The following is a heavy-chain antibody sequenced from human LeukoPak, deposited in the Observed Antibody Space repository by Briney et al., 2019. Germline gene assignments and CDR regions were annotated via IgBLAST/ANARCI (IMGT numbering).Heavy chain of an antibody. V-gene: IGHV3-23*01. D-gene: IGHD3-10*01. Sequence: PGGSLRLSCTASGFTLSSYETSWIRQAPGKGLEWVSSIDYSGGDTHYADSVKGRFTISRDNSKNTLYLQMNSLRAEDTAVYYCAKDGVWFGELPYFDYWGQGTLVTVSS. J-gene: IGHJ4*02. CDR3: AKDGVWFGELPYFDY. CDR1: GFTLSSYE. CDR2: IDYSGGDT.